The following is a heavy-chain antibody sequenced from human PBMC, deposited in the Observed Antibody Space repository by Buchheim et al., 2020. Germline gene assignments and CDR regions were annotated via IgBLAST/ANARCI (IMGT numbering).Heavy chain of an antibody. Sequence: QVQLVQSGAEVKKPGSSVKVPCKASGGTFSSYTISWVRQAPGQGLEWMGRIIPILGIANYAQKFQGRVTITADKSTSTGYMELSSLRSEDTAVDYCASAGRSTWAAPSVDYWGQGTL. D-gene: IGHD7-27*01. V-gene: IGHV1-69*02. CDR2: IIPILGIA. J-gene: IGHJ4*02. CDR3: ASAGRSTWAAPSVDY. CDR1: GGTFSSYT.